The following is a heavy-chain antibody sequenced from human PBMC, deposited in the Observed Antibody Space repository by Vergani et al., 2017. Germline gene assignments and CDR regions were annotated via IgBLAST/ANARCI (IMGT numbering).Heavy chain of an antibody. Sequence: QVQLVESGGGVVQPGRYLRLYCAASGFTFSSYGMHWVRQAPGKGLECVAVISYDGSNNYYADSVKGRFTISRDNSKNTLYLQMNSLRADDTAVYYWAKESLKCELLLYCMDVWGQGTTVTVSS. CDR2: ISYDGSNN. J-gene: IGHJ6*02. CDR3: AKESLKCELLLYCMDV. D-gene: IGHD1-26*01. V-gene: IGHV3-30*18. CDR1: GFTFSSYG.